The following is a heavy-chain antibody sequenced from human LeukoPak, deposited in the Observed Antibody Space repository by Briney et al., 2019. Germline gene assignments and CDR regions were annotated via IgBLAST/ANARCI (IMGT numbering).Heavy chain of an antibody. CDR2: LYHSGNT. J-gene: IGHJ4*02. Sequence: PSETLSLTCAVPGYSISRGYSWSWIRQPPGKGLEWIGNLYHSGNTYYNPSLKSRATISADTSKNQFSLRLSSVTAADTAVYYCAREEFRRDFDYWGQGTLVTVSS. CDR1: GYSISRGYS. D-gene: IGHD3-10*01. V-gene: IGHV4-38-2*02. CDR3: AREEFRRDFDY.